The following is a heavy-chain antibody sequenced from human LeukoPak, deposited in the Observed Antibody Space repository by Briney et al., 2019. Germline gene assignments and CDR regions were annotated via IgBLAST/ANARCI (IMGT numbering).Heavy chain of an antibody. CDR2: INHSGST. V-gene: IGHV4-34*01. Sequence: PSETLSLTCAVYGGSFSGYYWSWIRQPPGKGLEWIGEINHSGSTNYNPSLKSRVTISVDTSKNQFSLKLSSVTAADTAVYYCAREPSYDILTWFDPWGQGTLVTVSS. D-gene: IGHD3-9*01. J-gene: IGHJ5*02. CDR1: GGSFSGYY. CDR3: AREPSYDILTWFDP.